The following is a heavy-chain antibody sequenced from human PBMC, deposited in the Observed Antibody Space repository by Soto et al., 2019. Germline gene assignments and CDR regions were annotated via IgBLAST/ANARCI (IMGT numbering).Heavy chain of an antibody. CDR2: IYSGGYT. CDR1: GFTVSNNY. V-gene: IGHV3-53*01. D-gene: IGHD3-10*01. J-gene: IGHJ4*02. Sequence: EVQLVESGGGLIQPGGSLRLSCAVSGFTVSNNYMSWVRQAPGKGLEGVSVIYSGGYTAYGDSVKGRFTISRDNSKNKQYLQKNSLNPDARAVYYGATRGGGGGYWGQGTLVTVSS. CDR3: ATRGGGGGY.